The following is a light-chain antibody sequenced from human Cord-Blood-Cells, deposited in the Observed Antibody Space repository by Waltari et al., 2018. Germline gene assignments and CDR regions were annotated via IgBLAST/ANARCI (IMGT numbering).Light chain of an antibody. CDR3: CSYAGSYTLV. J-gene: IGLJ3*02. CDR2: DGS. CDR1: SSDVGGYNY. V-gene: IGLV2-11*01. Sequence: QSDLTQPRSVSGSPGQSVTISCTGTSSDVGGYNYVPWYQQHPGKASKPLIYDGSKRPSGVPDRFSGSKSGNTASLTISGLQAEDEADYYCCSYAGSYTLVFGGGTKLTVL.